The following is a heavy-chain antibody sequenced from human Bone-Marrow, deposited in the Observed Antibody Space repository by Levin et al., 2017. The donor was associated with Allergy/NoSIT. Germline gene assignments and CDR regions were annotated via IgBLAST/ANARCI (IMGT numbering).Heavy chain of an antibody. CDR3: ARGSGTQPGRHYYYYNGLDV. D-gene: IGHD1-1*01. CDR2: IYSSGST. V-gene: IGHV4-4*07. J-gene: IGHJ6*02. Sequence: GSLRLSCTVSGGSISSYYWTWIRQPAGKGLEWIGRIYSSGSTNYNPSLRSRVTVSLATSKNQFSLKLSSVTAADTAVYYCARGSGTQPGRHYYYYNGLDVWGQGTTVTVSS. CDR1: GGSISSYY.